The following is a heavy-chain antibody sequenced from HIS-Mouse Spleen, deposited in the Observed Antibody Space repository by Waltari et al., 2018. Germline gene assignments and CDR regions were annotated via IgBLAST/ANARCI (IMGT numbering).Heavy chain of an antibody. V-gene: IGHV1-2*02. D-gene: IGHD1-20*01. CDR2: INPNGGGT. J-gene: IGHJ4*02. Sequence: QVQLVQSGAEVKKPGASVKVSCKASGYTFTGYYMHWVRQAPGQGLEWMGRINPNGGGTDEAKNVQGRVTMTRETSSSAAYMELSRRRSDDTAVYYCARDTPLSNWNFDYWGQGTLVTVSS. CDR1: GYTFTGYY. CDR3: ARDTPLSNWNFDY.